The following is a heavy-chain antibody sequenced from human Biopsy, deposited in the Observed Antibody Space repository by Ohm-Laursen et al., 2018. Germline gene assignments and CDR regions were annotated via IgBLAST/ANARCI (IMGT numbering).Heavy chain of an antibody. Sequence: SMRLSCAASGFTLSSYSMNWVRQTPGKGLEWVSTISSSSDNIYYVDSVKGRFTISRDNSKNTLFLRMNSLRAEDTAVYYCARDGIVVVPAAFHLDNWGPGTLVTVSS. CDR2: ISSSSDNI. J-gene: IGHJ4*02. V-gene: IGHV3-21*01. CDR3: ARDGIVVVPAAFHLDN. CDR1: GFTLSSYS. D-gene: IGHD2-2*01.